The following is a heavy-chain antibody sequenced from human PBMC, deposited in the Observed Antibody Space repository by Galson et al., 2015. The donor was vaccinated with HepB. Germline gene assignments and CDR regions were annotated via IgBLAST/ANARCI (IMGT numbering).Heavy chain of an antibody. D-gene: IGHD4-17*01. CDR1: GYTFTSYD. V-gene: IGHV1-8*01. J-gene: IGHJ6*03. CDR3: ARGGMTTVYYYYMDV. CDR2: MNPNSGNT. Sequence: SVKVSCKASGYTFTSYDINWVRQATGQGLEWMGWMNPNSGNTGYAQKFQGRVTMTRNTSISTAYMELSSLRSEDTAVYYCARGGMTTVYYYYMDVWGKGTTVTVSS.